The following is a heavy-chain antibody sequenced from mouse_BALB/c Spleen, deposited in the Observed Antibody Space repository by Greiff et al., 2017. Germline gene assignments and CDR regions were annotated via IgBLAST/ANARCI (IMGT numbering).Heavy chain of an antibody. CDR1: GYSFTSGY. V-gene: IGHV3-8*02. J-gene: IGHJ2*01. Sequence: DVKLQESGPSLVKPSQTLSLTCSVTGYSFTSGYWNWFRKFPGNKLEYMGYISYSGSTYYNPSLKCRISITRDTSKNPYYLQLNSVTTVYTATYYSARSGYGYDGSYFDYWGQGTTLTVSS. CDR3: ARSGYGYDGSYFDY. CDR2: ISYSGST. D-gene: IGHD2-2*01.